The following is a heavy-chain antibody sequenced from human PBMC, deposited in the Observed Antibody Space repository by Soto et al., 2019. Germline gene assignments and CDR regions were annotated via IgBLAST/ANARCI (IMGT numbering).Heavy chain of an antibody. J-gene: IGHJ6*02. CDR1: GYTFTGYY. CDR3: ARENKSGYDYPYYYYYGIDV. Sequence: ASVKVSCKASGYTFTGYYMHWVRQAPGQGLEWMGWINPNSGGTNYAQKFQGRVTMTRDTSISTAYMELSRLRSDDTAVYYCARENKSGYDYPYYYYYGIDVWGQGTTVTVSS. CDR2: INPNSGGT. V-gene: IGHV1-2*02. D-gene: IGHD5-12*01.